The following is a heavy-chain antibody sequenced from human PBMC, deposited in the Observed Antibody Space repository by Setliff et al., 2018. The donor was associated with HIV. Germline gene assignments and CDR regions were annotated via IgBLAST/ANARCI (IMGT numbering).Heavy chain of an antibody. CDR1: GYTFTSYG. Sequence: ASVKVSCKASGYTFTSYGISWVRQAPGQGLEWMGWISAYNGDTKYAQKVQGRVTLTTDTPSSTVYMELRSLRSDDTAVHYCARDAWVEFLEWTFYGMDVWGQGTTVTVSS. D-gene: IGHD3-3*02. CDR3: ARDAWVEFLEWTFYGMDV. V-gene: IGHV1-18*01. J-gene: IGHJ6*02. CDR2: ISAYNGDT.